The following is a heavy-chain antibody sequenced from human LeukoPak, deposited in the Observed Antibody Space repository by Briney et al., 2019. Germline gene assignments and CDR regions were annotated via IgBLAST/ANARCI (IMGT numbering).Heavy chain of an antibody. Sequence: GGSLRLSCAASGFTFSSYGMHWVRQAPGKGLEWVAFIRYDGSNKYYADSVKGRFTISRDNSKNTLYLQMNSLRAEDTAVYYCAKDGRYFDWLADPGYMDVWGKGTTVTISS. J-gene: IGHJ6*03. D-gene: IGHD3-9*01. CDR3: AKDGRYFDWLADPGYMDV. CDR2: IRYDGSNK. CDR1: GFTFSSYG. V-gene: IGHV3-30*02.